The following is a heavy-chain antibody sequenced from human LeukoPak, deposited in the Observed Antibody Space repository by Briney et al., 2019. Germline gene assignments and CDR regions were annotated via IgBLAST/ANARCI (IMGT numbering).Heavy chain of an antibody. CDR3: ARHGHKNEYNSPGVDY. Sequence: SETLSLICTVSGGSISSGTDFWGWIRQPPGKGLEWVGSIFYSGTTYYNPSLKNRVSISVDTSKKLFFLHLTSVTAADTAVYYCARHGHKNEYNSPGVDYWGQGTLVTVSS. CDR1: GGSISSGTDF. J-gene: IGHJ4*02. D-gene: IGHD2/OR15-2a*01. CDR2: IFYSGTT. V-gene: IGHV4-39*01.